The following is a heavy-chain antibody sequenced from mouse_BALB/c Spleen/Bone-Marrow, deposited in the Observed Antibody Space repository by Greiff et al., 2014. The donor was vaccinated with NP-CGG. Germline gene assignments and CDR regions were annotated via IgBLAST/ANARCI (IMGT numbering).Heavy chain of an antibody. J-gene: IGHJ3*01. Sequence: QVQLQQPGAELMKPGASVKVSCKATGYTFSSYWIEWVKQRPGHGLEWIGEILPGSGNTNYNEKFKGKATFTADTSSNTAYMQLSSLTSEDSAVYYCARWAFDAWFAYWGQGTLVTVSA. V-gene: IGHV1-9*01. CDR3: ARWAFDAWFAY. D-gene: IGHD3-1*01. CDR2: ILPGSGNT. CDR1: GYTFSSYW.